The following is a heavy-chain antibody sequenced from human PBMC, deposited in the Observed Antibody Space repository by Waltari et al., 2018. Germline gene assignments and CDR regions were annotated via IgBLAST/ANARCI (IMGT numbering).Heavy chain of an antibody. CDR2: IYSGGST. D-gene: IGHD2-2*01. CDR1: GFTARSNY. J-gene: IGHJ4*02. CDR3: AKAIPFDY. V-gene: IGHV3-66*02. Sequence: EVQLVESGGGLVQPGGSLRLSCAASGFTARSNYMSWVRQAPGKGLEWVSVIYSGGSTYYADSVKGRFTISRDNSKNTLYLQMNSLRAEDTAVYYCAKAIPFDYWGQGTLVTVSS.